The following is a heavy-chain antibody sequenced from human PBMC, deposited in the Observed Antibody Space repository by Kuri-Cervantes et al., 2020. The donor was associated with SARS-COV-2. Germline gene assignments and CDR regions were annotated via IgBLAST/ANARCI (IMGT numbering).Heavy chain of an antibody. Sequence: GGSLRLSCAASGFSLSNYYMSWIRQAPGKGLEWLSYIRGTSTYTYYAESVKGRFTISRDKAKNSLYLQMSSLRAEDTAFYYCARDTLPFSWRAPQRSSSTDVWGKGTTVTDSS. D-gene: IGHD3-3*01. J-gene: IGHJ6*04. CDR3: ARDTLPFSWRAPQRSSSTDV. CDR1: GFSLSNYY. V-gene: IGHV3-11*06. CDR2: IRGTSTYT.